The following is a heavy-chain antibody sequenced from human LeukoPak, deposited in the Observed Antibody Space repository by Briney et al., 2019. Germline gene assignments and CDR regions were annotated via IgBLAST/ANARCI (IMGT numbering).Heavy chain of an antibody. V-gene: IGHV4-34*01. D-gene: IGHD4-17*01. Sequence: SETLSLTCAVYGGSFSGYYWSWIRQPPGKGLEWIGEINHSGSTNYNPSLKSRVTISVDTSKNKFSLKLSSVTAADTAVYYCARFSTVTKVYYYYGMDVWGQGTTVTVSS. CDR1: GGSFSGYY. J-gene: IGHJ6*02. CDR3: ARFSTVTKVYYYYGMDV. CDR2: INHSGST.